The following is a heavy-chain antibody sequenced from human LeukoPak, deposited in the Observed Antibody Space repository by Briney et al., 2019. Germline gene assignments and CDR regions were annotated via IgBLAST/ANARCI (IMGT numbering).Heavy chain of an antibody. Sequence: ASVRDSCKASGGTFSSYAISWVRQAPGQGLEWMGGIIPIFGTANYAQKFQGRVTITADESTSTAYMELSSLRSEDTAVYYCARGQRFLEWLSMPCYWGQGTLVTVSS. CDR1: GGTFSSYA. CDR2: IIPIFGTA. CDR3: ARGQRFLEWLSMPCY. J-gene: IGHJ4*02. D-gene: IGHD3-3*01. V-gene: IGHV1-69*13.